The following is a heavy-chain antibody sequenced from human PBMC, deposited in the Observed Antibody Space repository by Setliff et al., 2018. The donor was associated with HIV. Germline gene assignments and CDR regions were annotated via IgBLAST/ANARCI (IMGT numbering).Heavy chain of an antibody. Sequence: SVKVSCKVSGSTFSSYVISWARRAPGQGLEWMGGFIPIFGTAKNAQKFQGRVTITADESTSTAYMELSSLRSDDTAVYYCARKYCTNGVCYKTGEFDYWGQGTLVTVSS. J-gene: IGHJ4*02. CDR1: GSTFSSYV. V-gene: IGHV1-69*13. CDR3: ARKYCTNGVCYKTGEFDY. CDR2: FIPIFGTA. D-gene: IGHD2-8*01.